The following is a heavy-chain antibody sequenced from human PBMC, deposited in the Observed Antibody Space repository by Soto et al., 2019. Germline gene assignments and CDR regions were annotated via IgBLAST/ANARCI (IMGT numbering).Heavy chain of an antibody. CDR2: IYYDGTT. Sequence: SETLSLTCGVSGGSIRNYFWSWIRQPPGKSLEWIGYIYYDGTTKYRPSLESWVTMSVDTSQNQFSLHLTSVTAADTAVYFCARGGGSFGPYYYYAMDVWGQGTTVTVSS. J-gene: IGHJ6*02. D-gene: IGHD3-10*01. CDR3: ARGGGSFGPYYYYAMDV. V-gene: IGHV4-59*13. CDR1: GGSIRNYF.